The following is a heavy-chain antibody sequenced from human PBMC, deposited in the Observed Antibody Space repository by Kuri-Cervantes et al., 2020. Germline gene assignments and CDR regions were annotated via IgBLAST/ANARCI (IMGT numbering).Heavy chain of an antibody. CDR3: ARPPARYSSGWYGS. Sequence: GESLKISCAASGFTFSSYAMSWVRQAPGKGLEWVSAISGSGGSTYYADSVKGRFTISRDNSKNTLYLQMNSPRAEDTAVYYCARPPARYSSGWYGSWGQGTLVTVSS. D-gene: IGHD6-19*01. V-gene: IGHV3-23*01. J-gene: IGHJ5*01. CDR2: ISGSGGST. CDR1: GFTFSSYA.